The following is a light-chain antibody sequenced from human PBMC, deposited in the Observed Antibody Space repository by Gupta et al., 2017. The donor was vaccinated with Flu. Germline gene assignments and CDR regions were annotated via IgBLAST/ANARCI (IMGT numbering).Light chain of an antibody. Sequence: VMPPSPLPLAVTPGEPTSISCRPSPNLLHRNGYNYLDWYLQKPGQSPLLLIFLGSTRAAGVPDRFSGSGSGTDFTLKISRVEAEDVGFYYFMQGLPTPTLGRWTRLDIK. V-gene: IGKV2-28*01. CDR3: MQGLPTPT. CDR1: PNLLHRNGYNY. J-gene: IGKJ5*01. CDR2: LGS.